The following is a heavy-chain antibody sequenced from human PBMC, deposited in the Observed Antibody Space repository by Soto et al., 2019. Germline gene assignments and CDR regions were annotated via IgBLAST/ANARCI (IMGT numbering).Heavy chain of an antibody. CDR1: GFTFSSYW. D-gene: IGHD5-12*01. V-gene: IGHV3-74*01. J-gene: IGHJ3*02. CDR2: INSDGSST. CDR3: AREDGYNSGDAFDI. Sequence: EVQLVESGGGLVQPGGSLRLSCAASGFTFSSYWMHWFRQAPGKGLVWVSRINSDGSSTSYADSVKGRFTISRDNAKNTLYLQMNSLRAEDTAVYYCAREDGYNSGDAFDIWGQGTMVTVSS.